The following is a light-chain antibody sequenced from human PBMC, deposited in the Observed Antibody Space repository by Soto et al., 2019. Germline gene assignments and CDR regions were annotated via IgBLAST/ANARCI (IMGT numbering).Light chain of an antibody. Sequence: QSVLTQPPSVSGAPGQRVTISCTGSSSNIGAGYDVHWYQQLPGTAPKLLIYGNSNRPSGVPDRFSGSKSGTSASLAIPGLQAEDEADDYCQSYDSSLSALVFGGGTKLTVL. J-gene: IGLJ3*02. CDR3: QSYDSSLSALV. CDR2: GNS. V-gene: IGLV1-40*01. CDR1: SSNIGAGYD.